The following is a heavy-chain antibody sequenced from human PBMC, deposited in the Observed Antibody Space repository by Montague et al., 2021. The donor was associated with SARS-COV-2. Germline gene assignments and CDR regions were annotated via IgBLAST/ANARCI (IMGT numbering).Heavy chain of an antibody. CDR3: ARGRFYYGSGELGS. Sequence: SETLSLTCTVSGGSTNNYYWRWIRQPAGPGLEWIVRIHARVISTYHPSLDPRVTISVDTSKNQFSLKLSSVTAADTAVYYCARGRFYYGSGELGSWGQGTLVTVSS. D-gene: IGHD3-10*01. J-gene: IGHJ5*02. CDR1: GGSTNNYY. CDR2: IHARVIS. V-gene: IGHV4-4*07.